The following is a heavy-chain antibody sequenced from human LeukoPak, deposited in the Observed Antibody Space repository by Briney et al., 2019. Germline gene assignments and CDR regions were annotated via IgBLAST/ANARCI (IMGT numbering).Heavy chain of an antibody. Sequence: PGGSLRLSCAASGFTFSSYGMNWVRQAPGKGLEWVSVIYSGGSTYYADSVKGRFTISRDNSKNTLYLQMNSLRAEDTAVYYCARAVTAAGSFDYWGQGTLVTVSS. V-gene: IGHV3-66*01. CDR1: GFTFSSYG. CDR3: ARAVTAAGSFDY. J-gene: IGHJ4*02. D-gene: IGHD6-13*01. CDR2: IYSGGST.